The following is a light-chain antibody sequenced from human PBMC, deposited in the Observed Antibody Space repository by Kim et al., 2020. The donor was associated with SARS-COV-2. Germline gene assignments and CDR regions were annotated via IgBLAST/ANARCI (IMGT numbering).Light chain of an antibody. Sequence: ASIGDRVTITCRASQAISKYLAWYQQKPVKAPKLLIHGASTLQSGVPSRFSGSGFGTDFTLTISSLQPEDVATYYCQRYNGAPWTFGQGTKVDIK. CDR3: QRYNGAPWT. J-gene: IGKJ1*01. CDR2: GAS. CDR1: QAISKY. V-gene: IGKV1-27*01.